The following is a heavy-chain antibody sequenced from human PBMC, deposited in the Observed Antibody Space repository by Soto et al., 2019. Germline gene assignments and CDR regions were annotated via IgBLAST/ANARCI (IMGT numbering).Heavy chain of an antibody. CDR1: GYTFTNYA. V-gene: IGHV1-3*05. CDR3: ARDPSVVWFDP. Sequence: QVQLVQSGAEEKKPGASVKVSCKASGYTFTNYAIHWVRQAPGQSLEWMGWINTGTGNTKFSQKFQGRLTITSDTFATTAYMELSSLKSEDTGVYYCARDPSVVWFDPWGQGTLVTVSS. J-gene: IGHJ5*02. CDR2: INTGTGNT.